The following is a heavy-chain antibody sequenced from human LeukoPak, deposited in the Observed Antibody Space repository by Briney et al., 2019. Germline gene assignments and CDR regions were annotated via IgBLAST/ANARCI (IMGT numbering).Heavy chain of an antibody. D-gene: IGHD3-10*01. CDR3: TRAHGRITRDAYLDY. V-gene: IGHV3-53*01. Sequence: QPGGSLRLSCAASGFSVGSNYMSWVRQAPGKGLTWVSVIYSSGSTYYADSVKGRFAISRDDSKNTLHLQMNSLRAEDTAMYYCTRAHGRITRDAYLDYWGQGTLVTVSS. CDR1: GFSVGSNY. CDR2: IYSSGST. J-gene: IGHJ4*02.